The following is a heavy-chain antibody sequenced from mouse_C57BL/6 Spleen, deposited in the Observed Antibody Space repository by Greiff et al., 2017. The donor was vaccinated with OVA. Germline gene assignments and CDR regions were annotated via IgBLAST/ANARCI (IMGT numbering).Heavy chain of an antibody. V-gene: IGHV1-80*01. CDR3: ARWGYYEGDAMDY. D-gene: IGHD1-1*01. CDR2: IYPGDGDT. Sequence: QVQLQQSGAELVKPGASVKISCKASGYSFSSYWMNWVKQRPGKGLEWIGQIYPGDGDTNYNGKFKGKATLTADKSSSTAYMQLSSLTSEDSAVYFCARWGYYEGDAMDYWGQGTSVTVSS. J-gene: IGHJ4*01. CDR1: GYSFSSYW.